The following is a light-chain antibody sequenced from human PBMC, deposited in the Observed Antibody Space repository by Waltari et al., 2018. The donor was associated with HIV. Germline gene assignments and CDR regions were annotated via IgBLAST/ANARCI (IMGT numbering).Light chain of an antibody. V-gene: IGLV1-47*01. Sequence: QSVLTQPPSASGTPGQRVTISCSGSSSNIGSNYVYWYQQPPGTAPKLLIHRSNQRPAGVPDGFSGSKSGTSAALAISGLRSEDEADYYCATWDDSLSGLWVFGGGTKLTVL. CDR2: RSN. CDR3: ATWDDSLSGLWV. CDR1: SSNIGSNY. J-gene: IGLJ3*02.